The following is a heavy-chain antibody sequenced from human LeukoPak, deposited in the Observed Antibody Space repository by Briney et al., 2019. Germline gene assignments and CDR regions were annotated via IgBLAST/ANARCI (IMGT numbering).Heavy chain of an antibody. CDR2: ISGSGGGT. V-gene: IGHV3-23*01. Sequence: PGGSLRLSCAASGFTFSTYAMNWVRQAPGKGLEWVSVISGSGGGTYYADSVKGRFTISRDDSKNMLFLQMNSLRAEDTALYYCAKGPYSGAARGAFDIWGQGTMVTVSS. J-gene: IGHJ3*02. CDR3: AKGPYSGAARGAFDI. CDR1: GFTFSTYA. D-gene: IGHD6-6*01.